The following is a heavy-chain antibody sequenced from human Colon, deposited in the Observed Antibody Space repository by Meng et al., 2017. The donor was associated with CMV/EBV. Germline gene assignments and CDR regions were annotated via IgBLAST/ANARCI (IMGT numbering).Heavy chain of an antibody. V-gene: IGHV3-11*04. J-gene: IGHJ4*02. CDR2: AGGSARTGTVT. CDR3: ASTRVATPGTG. CDR1: GVNFTDYY. Sequence: GESLKISCAASGVNFTDYYMNWIRQAPGKGLEWVSYAGGSARTGTVTYDAESVKGRFTSSRDNAKNTLFLQMSSLRVEDTAVYYCASTRVATPGTGWGQGTLVTVSS. D-gene: IGHD6-13*01.